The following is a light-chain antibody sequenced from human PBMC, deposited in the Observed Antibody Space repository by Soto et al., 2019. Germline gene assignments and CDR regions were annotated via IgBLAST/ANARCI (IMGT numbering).Light chain of an antibody. J-gene: IGKJ2*01. CDR2: WAS. Sequence: DIVMTQSPDSLAVSLGERATINCKSSQSVLYSSNNKNYLAWYQQKTGQPPKLLIYWASTRESGVPDRFSGSGSGTDLTLTISSLQAEDVAVYYCQQYYSTPYPFGQGTKLEIK. CDR3: QQYYSTPYP. CDR1: QSVLYSSNNKNY. V-gene: IGKV4-1*01.